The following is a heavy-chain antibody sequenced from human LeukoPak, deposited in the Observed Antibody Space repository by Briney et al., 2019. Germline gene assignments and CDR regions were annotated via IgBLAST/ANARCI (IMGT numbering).Heavy chain of an antibody. D-gene: IGHD7-27*01. Sequence: RGSLRLSCAASGFTFSTNSMSWVRQAPGKGLEWISYITSTSSAKYYADSVKGRFTISRDNAKNLLYLQMNSLRDEDTALYYCARDTNWGFDYWGQGTLVTVSS. J-gene: IGHJ4*02. V-gene: IGHV3-48*02. CDR2: ITSTSSAK. CDR3: ARDTNWGFDY. CDR1: GFTFSTNS.